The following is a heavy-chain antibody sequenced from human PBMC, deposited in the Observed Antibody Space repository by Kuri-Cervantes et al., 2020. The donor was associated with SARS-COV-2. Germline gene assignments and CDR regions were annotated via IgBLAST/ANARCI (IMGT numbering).Heavy chain of an antibody. V-gene: IGHV1-2*02. CDR1: GYTFTGYY. D-gene: IGHD6-6*01. CDR2: INPNSGGT. CDR3: AREGSRSSSHPVYY. Sequence: ASVKVSCKASGYTFTGYYMHRVRQAPGQGLEWMGWINPNSGGTNYAQKFQGRVTMTRDTSISTAYMELSSLRSEDTAVYYCAREGSRSSSHPVYYWGQGTLVTVSS. J-gene: IGHJ4*02.